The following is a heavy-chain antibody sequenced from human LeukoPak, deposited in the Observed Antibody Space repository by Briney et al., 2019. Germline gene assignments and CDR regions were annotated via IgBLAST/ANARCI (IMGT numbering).Heavy chain of an antibody. Sequence: ASVKVSCKASGGTFSSYAISWVRQAPGQGLEWMGGIIPIFGTANHAQKFQGRVTITADESTSTAYMELSSLRSVDTAVYYCARESKRYCSSTSCNDYWGQGTLVTVSS. D-gene: IGHD2-2*01. V-gene: IGHV1-69*13. CDR3: ARESKRYCSSTSCNDY. J-gene: IGHJ4*02. CDR1: GGTFSSYA. CDR2: IIPIFGTA.